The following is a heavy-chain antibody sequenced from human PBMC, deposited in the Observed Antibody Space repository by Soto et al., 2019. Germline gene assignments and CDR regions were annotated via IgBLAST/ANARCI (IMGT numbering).Heavy chain of an antibody. J-gene: IGHJ4*02. D-gene: IGHD1-26*01. CDR3: ASNPRGVEWELPQLYYLDD. CDR1: GGTFSSYA. Sequence: GASVKVSCKASGGTFSSYAISWVRQAPGQGLEWMGGIIPIFGTANYAQKFQGRVTITADESTSTAYMELSSLRSEDTAVYYCASNPRGVEWELPQLYYLDDWGQGTLVTVSS. V-gene: IGHV1-69*13. CDR2: IIPIFGTA.